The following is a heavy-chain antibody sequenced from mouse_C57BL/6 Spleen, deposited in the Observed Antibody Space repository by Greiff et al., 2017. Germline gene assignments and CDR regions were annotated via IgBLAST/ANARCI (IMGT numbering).Heavy chain of an antibody. J-gene: IGHJ3*01. V-gene: IGHV1-61*01. CDR1: GYTFTSYW. Sequence: QVQLQQPGAELVRPGSSVKLSCKASGYTFTSYWMDWVKQRPGQGLEWIGNIYPSDSETHYNQKFTDKATLTVDKSSSTAYMQLSSLTSEDSAVYYCARQGYPAWCAYWGQGTLVTVSA. CDR3: ARQGYPAWCAY. D-gene: IGHD3-2*02. CDR2: IYPSDSET.